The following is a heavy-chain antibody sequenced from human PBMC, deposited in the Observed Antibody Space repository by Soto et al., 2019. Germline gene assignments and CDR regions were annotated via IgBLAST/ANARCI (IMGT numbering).Heavy chain of an antibody. Sequence: SLRLSCAASGFTFSSSWMSWVRQAPGKGLEWVANINQDGSEKYYVDSVKGRFTISRDNAKNSLYLQMNSLRAEDTAVYYCVKGGGNFDCWGQGTLVTVSS. CDR2: INQDGSEK. CDR1: GFTFSSSW. J-gene: IGHJ4*02. CDR3: VKGGGNFDC. V-gene: IGHV3-7*03.